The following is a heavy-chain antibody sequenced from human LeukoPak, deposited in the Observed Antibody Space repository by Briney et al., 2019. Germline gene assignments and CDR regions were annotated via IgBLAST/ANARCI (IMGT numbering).Heavy chain of an antibody. Sequence: PSETLSLTCTVSGYSISGGYYWGWIRQPPGKGLEWIGSGYHIGSTYFNPSLRSRVTILIDIFKNQFSLKMSSVTAADTAIYYRARVGDYGDYVNWFDPWGPGTLVTVSS. CDR1: GYSISGGYY. J-gene: IGHJ5*02. CDR2: GYHIGST. V-gene: IGHV4-38-2*02. D-gene: IGHD4-17*01. CDR3: ARVGDYGDYVNWFDP.